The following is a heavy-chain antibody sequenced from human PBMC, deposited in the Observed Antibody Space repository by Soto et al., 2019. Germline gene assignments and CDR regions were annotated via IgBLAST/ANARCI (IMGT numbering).Heavy chain of an antibody. V-gene: IGHV5-51*01. CDR1: GYSFTSYW. J-gene: IGHJ4*02. CDR3: ARAEEVGELEQPTYFDY. Sequence: GESLKISCKGSGYSFTSYWIGWVRQMPGKGLEWMGIIYPGDSDTRYSPSFQGQVTISADKSISTAYLQWSSLKASDTAMYYCARAEEVGELEQPTYFDYWGQGTLVTVSS. D-gene: IGHD3-10*01. CDR2: IYPGDSDT.